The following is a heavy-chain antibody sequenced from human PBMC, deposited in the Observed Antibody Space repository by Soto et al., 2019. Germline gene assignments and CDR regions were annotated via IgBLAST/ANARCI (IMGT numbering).Heavy chain of an antibody. J-gene: IGHJ6*02. V-gene: IGHV3-33*01. CDR3: DRTIARTWYYFSGMDV. CDR2: IWYDGSNK. D-gene: IGHD6-13*01. Sequence: PWRPLRHSCAAAGVTISSYGTHRVSQAPGKGLEWVAVIWYDGSNKYYADSVKGRFTISRDTSKHTMNLQMNSLRAEDTAVYYCDRTIARTWYYFSGMDVWGQGTMVTVSS. CDR1: GVTISSYG.